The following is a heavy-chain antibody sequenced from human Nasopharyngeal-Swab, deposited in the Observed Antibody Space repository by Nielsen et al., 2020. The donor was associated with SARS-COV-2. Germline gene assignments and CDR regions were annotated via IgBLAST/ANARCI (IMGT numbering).Heavy chain of an antibody. CDR1: GGSISSYY. CDR3: ASISGWDEDPFDY. D-gene: IGHD6-19*01. Sequence: SETLSLTCTVSGGSISSYYWSWIRQPPGKGLEWIRYIYYSGSTNYNPSLKSRVTISVDTSKNQFSLKLSSVTAADTAVYYCASISGWDEDPFDYWGQGTLVTVSS. CDR2: IYYSGST. J-gene: IGHJ4*02. V-gene: IGHV4-59*01.